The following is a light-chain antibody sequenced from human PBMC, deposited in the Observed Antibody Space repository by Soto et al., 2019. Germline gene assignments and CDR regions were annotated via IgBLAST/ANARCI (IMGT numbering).Light chain of an antibody. Sequence: DIQIPKSPSSLSASVGDRVTITCRASQTISTYLNWYPQKPGKAPRLLIDDASSLLSGVPSRFSGSGSGTDVSLTIASLQPEDFSTYYCQQSDSTPYTFGQGNKVEI. CDR1: QTISTY. CDR3: QQSDSTPYT. J-gene: IGKJ2*01. V-gene: IGKV1-39*01. CDR2: DAS.